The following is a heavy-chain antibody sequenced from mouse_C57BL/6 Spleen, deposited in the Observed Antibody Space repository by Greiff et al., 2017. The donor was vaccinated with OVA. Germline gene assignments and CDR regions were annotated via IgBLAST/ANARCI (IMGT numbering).Heavy chain of an antibody. CDR2: ISYDGSN. V-gene: IGHV3-6*01. CDR3: ARDYAMDY. J-gene: IGHJ4*01. Sequence: EVQLVESGPGLVKPSQSLSLTCSVTGYSITSGYYWNWIRQFPGNKLEWMGYISYDGSNNYNPSLKNRISITRDTSKNQFLLKLNSVTTEDTATYYCARDYAMDYWGQGTSVTVSS. CDR1: GYSITSGYY.